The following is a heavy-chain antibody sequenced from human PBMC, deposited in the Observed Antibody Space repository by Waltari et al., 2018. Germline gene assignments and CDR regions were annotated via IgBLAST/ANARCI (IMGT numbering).Heavy chain of an antibody. J-gene: IGHJ3*02. V-gene: IGHV4-38-2*01. D-gene: IGHD2-15*01. CDR2: IYRSGST. CDR3: ARTGGYCSGGSCYSDAFDI. CDR1: GYPISSGYY. Sequence: QVQLQESGPGLVKPSETLSLTCAVSGYPISSGYYWGWIRQPPGKGLEWIGSIYRSGSTNYNPSLKSRVTISVDTSKNQFSLKLSSVTAADTAVYYCARTGGYCSGGSCYSDAFDIWGQGTMVTVSS.